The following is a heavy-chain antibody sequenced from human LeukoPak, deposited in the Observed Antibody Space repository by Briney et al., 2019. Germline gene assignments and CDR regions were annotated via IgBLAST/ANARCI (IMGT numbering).Heavy chain of an antibody. CDR3: ARDFIDGLMVYAPNWFDP. CDR1: GYTFTGYY. J-gene: IGHJ5*02. V-gene: IGHV1-2*02. D-gene: IGHD2-8*01. Sequence: ASVKVSCKASGYTFTGYYMHWVRQAPGQGLEWMGWINPNSGGTNYAQKFQGRVTMTRDTSISTAYMELSRLRSDDTAVYYCARDFIDGLMVYAPNWFDPWGQGTLVTVSS. CDR2: INPNSGGT.